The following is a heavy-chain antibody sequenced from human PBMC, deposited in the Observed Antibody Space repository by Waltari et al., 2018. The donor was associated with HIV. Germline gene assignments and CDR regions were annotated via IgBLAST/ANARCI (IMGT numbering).Heavy chain of an antibody. CDR2: ISGSGDTV. Sequence: QVHLVESGGGLVKPGGSLRLSCAASGFTFSDYYMSWIRQAPGKGLDWISNISGSGDTVHYTDSVKGRFTFSRDNAKNSLYLQMNSLRAEDAAVYYCARGNNWNDSPYYYYGMDVWGQGTTVTVSS. D-gene: IGHD1-1*01. CDR1: GFTFSDYY. V-gene: IGHV3-11*01. J-gene: IGHJ6*02. CDR3: ARGNNWNDSPYYYYGMDV.